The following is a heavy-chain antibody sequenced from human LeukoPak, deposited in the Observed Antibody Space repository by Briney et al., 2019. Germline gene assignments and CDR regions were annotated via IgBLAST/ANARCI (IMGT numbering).Heavy chain of an antibody. CDR2: ISWNSGSI. CDR3: AKDRSSGNHCYYYGMDV. Sequence: GGSLRLSCAASGFTFDDYAMHWVRQAPGKGLEWVSGISWNSGSIGYADSVEGRFTISRDNAKNSLYLQMNSLRAEDTALYYCAKDRSSGNHCYYYGMDVWGQGTTVTVSS. D-gene: IGHD4-23*01. J-gene: IGHJ6*02. V-gene: IGHV3-9*01. CDR1: GFTFDDYA.